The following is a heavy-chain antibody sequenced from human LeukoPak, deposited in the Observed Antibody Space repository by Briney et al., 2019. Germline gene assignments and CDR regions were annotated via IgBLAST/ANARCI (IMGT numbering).Heavy chain of an antibody. J-gene: IGHJ4*02. CDR3: ARVGALGGFDY. V-gene: IGHV4-59*01. CDR2: IYYSGST. CDR1: GGSISSYY. Sequence: PSETLPLTCTVSGGSISSYYWSWIRQPPGKGLEWIGYIYYSGSTNYNPSLKSRVTISVDTSKNQFSLKLSSVTAADTAVYYCARVGALGGFDYWGQGTLVTVSS. D-gene: IGHD1-26*01.